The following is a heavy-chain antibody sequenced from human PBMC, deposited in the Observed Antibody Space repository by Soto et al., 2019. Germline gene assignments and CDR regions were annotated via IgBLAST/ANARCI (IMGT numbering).Heavy chain of an antibody. Sequence: GASVKVSCKVSGYTLTELSMHWVRQALEKGLEWMGGFDPEDGETIYAQKFQGRVNMTEGTSTDTAYMELSSLRSEDTAVYYCATDMITMVRGVVYYYYGMDVWGQGTTVTVSS. J-gene: IGHJ6*02. V-gene: IGHV1-24*01. CDR2: FDPEDGET. D-gene: IGHD3-10*01. CDR3: ATDMITMVRGVVYYYYGMDV. CDR1: GYTLTELS.